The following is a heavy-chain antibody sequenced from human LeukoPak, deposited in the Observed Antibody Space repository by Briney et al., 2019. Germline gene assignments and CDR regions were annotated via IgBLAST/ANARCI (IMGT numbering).Heavy chain of an antibody. D-gene: IGHD6-19*01. CDR1: GGSISSSNYY. V-gene: IGHV4-39*01. CDR2: LYYSGST. J-gene: IGHJ4*02. Sequence: SETLSLTCTVSGGSISSSNYYWGWIRQPPGKGLEWIGSLYYSGSTYYNPSLKSRVTISVDTSKKQFSLKLSSVTAADTAVYYCVSKGIAVAGGDYWGQGTLVTVSS. CDR3: VSKGIAVAGGDY.